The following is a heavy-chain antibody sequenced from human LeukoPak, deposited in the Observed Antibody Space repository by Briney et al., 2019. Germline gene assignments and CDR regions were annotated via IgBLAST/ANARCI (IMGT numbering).Heavy chain of an antibody. V-gene: IGHV1-69*13. J-gene: IGHJ4*02. Sequence: SVKVSSKASGGTFSSYAISWVREAPGQGLEWMGGIIPIFGTANYAQKFQGRVTITADESTSTAYMELSSLRSEDTAVYYCATVGMGGELNYWGRGTLVTVSS. CDR1: GGTFSSYA. D-gene: IGHD3-10*01. CDR3: ATVGMGGELNY. CDR2: IIPIFGTA.